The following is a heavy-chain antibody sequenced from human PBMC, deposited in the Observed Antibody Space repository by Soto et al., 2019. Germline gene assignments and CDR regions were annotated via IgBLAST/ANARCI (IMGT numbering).Heavy chain of an antibody. V-gene: IGHV1-18*01. D-gene: IGHD3-22*01. CDR2: ISAHNGDT. J-gene: IGHJ4*02. CDR1: GYTFTSYG. CDR3: ARDWSLYYDSSGLMWFY. Sequence: GASVKVSCKASGYTFTSYGISWVRQAPGQGLEWVGWISAHNGDTRYAQNLQGRITMTTDTFTNTAYMELTSLTSDDTAVYYCARDWSLYYDSSGLMWFYWGQGTLVTVSS.